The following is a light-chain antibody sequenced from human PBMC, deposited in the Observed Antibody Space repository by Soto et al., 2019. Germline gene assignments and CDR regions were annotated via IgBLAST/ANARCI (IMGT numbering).Light chain of an antibody. CDR2: GAS. CDR1: QDITNY. V-gene: IGKV1-33*01. CDR3: HHYGDFPFT. J-gene: IGKJ3*01. Sequence: DIQMTQSPSSLSASVGDRVTITCQASQDITNYLSWYQQKPGKAPKLLIYGASNLQTGVPSRFSGGGYGTDFTLTIRGLQPDDIATYYCHHYGDFPFTFGPGTKVEI.